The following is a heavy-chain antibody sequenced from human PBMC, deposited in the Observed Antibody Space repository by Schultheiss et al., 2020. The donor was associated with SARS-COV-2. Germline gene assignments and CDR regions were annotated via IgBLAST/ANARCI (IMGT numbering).Heavy chain of an antibody. D-gene: IGHD5-18*01. CDR3: AKDWGHTAMVDDAFDI. CDR2: ISYDGSNK. CDR1: GFTVSSNY. V-gene: IGHV3-30*07. Sequence: GGSLRLSCAASGFTVSSNYMSWVRQAPGKGLEWVAVISYDGSNKYYADSVKGRFTISRDNSKNTLYLQMNSLRAEDTAVYYCAKDWGHTAMVDDAFDIWGQGTMVTVSS. J-gene: IGHJ3*02.